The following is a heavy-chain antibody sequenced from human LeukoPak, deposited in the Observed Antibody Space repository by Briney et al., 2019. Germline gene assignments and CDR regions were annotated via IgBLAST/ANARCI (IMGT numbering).Heavy chain of an antibody. D-gene: IGHD3-22*01. CDR1: GFTFHDYA. V-gene: IGHV3-9*01. CDR3: VKDREEVVIRYYFDF. CDR2: INWSRTTM. J-gene: IGHJ4*02. Sequence: GGSLTLSCAWSGFTFHDYAMHWVRQIPGKGLEWVAGINWSRTTMDYADSVKGRFTISRDINSLYLRMKSLRTEDTGLYFCVKDREEVVIRYYFDFWGQGTQVTVSS.